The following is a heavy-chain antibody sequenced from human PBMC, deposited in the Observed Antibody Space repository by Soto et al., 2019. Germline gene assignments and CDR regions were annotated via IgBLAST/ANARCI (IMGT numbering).Heavy chain of an antibody. J-gene: IGHJ5*02. CDR2: IYYSGST. CDR3: ARDPGIFPNWFDP. CDR1: GGSISSGGYY. Sequence: PSETLSLTFTVSGGSISSGGYYWSWIRQHPGKGLEWIGYIYYSGSTYYNPSLKSRVTISVDTSKNQFSLKLSSVTAADTAVYYCARDPGIFPNWFDPWGQGTLVTVSS. V-gene: IGHV4-31*03. D-gene: IGHD2-15*01.